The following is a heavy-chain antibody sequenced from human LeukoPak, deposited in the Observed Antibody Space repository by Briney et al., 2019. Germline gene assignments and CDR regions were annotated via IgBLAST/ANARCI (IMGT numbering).Heavy chain of an antibody. V-gene: IGHV1-46*01. CDR2: INPSGGST. J-gene: IGHJ4*02. D-gene: IGHD3-16*01. CDR1: GYTFTSYY. Sequence: ASVKVSCKASGYTFTSYYMHWVRQAPGQGLEWMGIINPSGGSTSYAQKLQGRVTMTTDTSTSTAYMELRSLRSDDTAVYYCARGGGIWGIDYWGQGTLVTVSS. CDR3: ARGGGIWGIDY.